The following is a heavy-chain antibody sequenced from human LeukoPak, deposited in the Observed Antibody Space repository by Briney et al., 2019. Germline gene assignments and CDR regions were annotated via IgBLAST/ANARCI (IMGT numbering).Heavy chain of an antibody. CDR3: AKLTTS. D-gene: IGHD4-11*01. J-gene: IGHJ4*02. CDR2: ISYDGSNK. Sequence: GGSLRLSCAASGFTFSSYAMSWVRQAPGKGLEWVAVISYDGSNKYYADSVKGRFTISRDNSNNTLYLQMNSLRAEDTAVYYCAKLTTSWGQGTLVTVSS. CDR1: GFTFSSYA. V-gene: IGHV3-30-3*01.